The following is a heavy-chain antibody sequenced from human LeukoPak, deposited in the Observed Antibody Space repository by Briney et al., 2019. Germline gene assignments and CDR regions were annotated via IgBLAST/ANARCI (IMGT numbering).Heavy chain of an antibody. J-gene: IGHJ4*02. D-gene: IGHD2-15*01. Sequence: ASVKVSCKTSGYTFNNFGITWVRQAPGQGLEWMGWISIGDGRTHYGRKFQDRVSMTREMSSNTAFLELSSLRSDDTAFYFCSISYYSSSWYYFDHWGQGTLVTVSS. V-gene: IGHV1-18*01. CDR3: SISYYSSSWYYFDH. CDR2: ISIGDGRT. CDR1: GYTFNNFG.